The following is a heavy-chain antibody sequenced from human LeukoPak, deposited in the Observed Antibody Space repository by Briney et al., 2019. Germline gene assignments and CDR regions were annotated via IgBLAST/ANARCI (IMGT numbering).Heavy chain of an antibody. CDR2: ISAYDGNT. CDR3: ARDKVIASAGTPNWFDP. D-gene: IGHD6-13*01. V-gene: IGHV1-18*04. CDR1: GYTFTGYY. Sequence: ASVKVSCKASGYTFTGYYMHWVRQAPGQGLEWMGWISAYDGNTNYAQKFQGRVTMTTDTSTRTAYMELRSLTSDDTAVYYCARDKVIASAGTPNWFDPWGQGTQVTVS. J-gene: IGHJ5*02.